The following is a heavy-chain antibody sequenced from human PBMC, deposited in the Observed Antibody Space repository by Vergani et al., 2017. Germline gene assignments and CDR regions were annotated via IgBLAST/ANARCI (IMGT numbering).Heavy chain of an antibody. J-gene: IGHJ4*02. CDR2: IYHSGST. D-gene: IGHD6-13*01. V-gene: IGHV4-38-2*02. CDR1: GGSISSGYY. CDR3: ASTIYSSSWYGDY. Sequence: QVQLQESGPGLVKPSQTLSLTCTVSGGSISSGYYWGWIRQPPGKGLEWIGSIYHSGSTYYKPSLKSRVTISVDTSKNQFSLKLSSVTAADTAVYYWASTIYSSSWYGDYWGQGTLVTVSS.